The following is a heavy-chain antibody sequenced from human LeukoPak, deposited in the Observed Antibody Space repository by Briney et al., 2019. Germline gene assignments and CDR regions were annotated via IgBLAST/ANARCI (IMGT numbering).Heavy chain of an antibody. CDR3: ARDIRASTST. CDR1: GFTFSRSW. D-gene: IGHD2-2*01. J-gene: IGHJ5*02. CDR2: IKQDGTQN. Sequence: GGSLRLSCAASGFTFSRSWMNWVRQAPGKGLEWVATIKQDGTQNFYVDSVKGRFTISRDNSKNSLYLQMNSLRAEDTAVYYCARDIRASTSTWSQGTLVTVSS. V-gene: IGHV3-7*01.